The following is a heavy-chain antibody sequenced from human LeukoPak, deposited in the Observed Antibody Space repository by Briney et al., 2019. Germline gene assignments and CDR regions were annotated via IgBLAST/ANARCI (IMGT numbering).Heavy chain of an antibody. J-gene: IGHJ4*02. CDR1: GGSISSGGYY. CDR2: IYHSGST. V-gene: IGHV4-31*03. CDR3: ARAEDYGSGSYFDY. D-gene: IGHD3-10*01. Sequence: PSQTLSLTCKVSGGSISSGGYYWRWIRQHPGTGLEWIGDIYHSGSTYYNPSLKSRVTISVDTSKNHFSLKLSSVTAADTAVYFCARAEDYGSGSYFDYWGQGTLVTVSS.